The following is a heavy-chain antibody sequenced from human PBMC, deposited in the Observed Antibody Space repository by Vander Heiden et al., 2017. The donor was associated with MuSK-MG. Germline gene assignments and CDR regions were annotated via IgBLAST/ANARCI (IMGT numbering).Heavy chain of an antibody. CDR2: INHSGST. CDR1: GGSFSGYY. Sequence: QVQLQQWGAGLLKPSETLSLTCAVYGGSFSGYYWSWIRQPPGKGLEWIGEINHSGSTNYNPSLKSRVTISVDTSKNQFSLKLSSVTAADTAVYYCARGADRADFDYWGQGTLVTDSS. J-gene: IGHJ4*02. D-gene: IGHD3-10*01. CDR3: ARGADRADFDY. V-gene: IGHV4-34*01.